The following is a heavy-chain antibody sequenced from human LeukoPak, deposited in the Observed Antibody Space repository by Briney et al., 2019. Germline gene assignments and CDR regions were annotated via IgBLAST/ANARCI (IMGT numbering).Heavy chain of an antibody. Sequence: SETLSLTCSVSGASISSTSYYWGWIRQSPGKGLEWIGSIYYTENTYFNPSLRSRLTLSRDTSNNAFSMRLTSVTAADTAVYYCATVRGTYRSLDYWGRGTLVSVSS. D-gene: IGHD3-16*02. CDR3: ATVRGTYRSLDY. CDR1: GASISSTSYY. J-gene: IGHJ4*02. CDR2: IYYTENT. V-gene: IGHV4-39*07.